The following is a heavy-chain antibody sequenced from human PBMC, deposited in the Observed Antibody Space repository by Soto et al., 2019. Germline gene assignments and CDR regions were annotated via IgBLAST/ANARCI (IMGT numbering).Heavy chain of an antibody. Sequence: QVQLVQSGAEVKKPGSSVKVSCKASGGTFSSYAISWVRQAPGQGLAWMGGIIPIFGTANYAQTFQGRVTITTDESTSTAYLELRSLRPEDTAVYYCARRYSGSGPANDAQYYSYGMDVWGQGTTVTVSS. J-gene: IGHJ6*02. CDR2: IIPIFGTA. D-gene: IGHD3-10*01. CDR3: ARRYSGSGPANDAQYYSYGMDV. CDR1: GGTFSSYA. V-gene: IGHV1-69*01.